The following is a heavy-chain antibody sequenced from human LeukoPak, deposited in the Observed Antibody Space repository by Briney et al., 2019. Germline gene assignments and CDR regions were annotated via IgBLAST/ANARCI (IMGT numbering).Heavy chain of an antibody. CDR2: IYSGGST. CDR1: GFTVSNNY. Sequence: PGGSLRLSCAASGFTVSNNYMSWVRQAPGKGLEWVSVIYSGGSTYYADSVKGRFTISRDNSKNTLYLQMNSLRAEDTAVYYCAKDLGETRDAFDIWGQGTMVTVSS. J-gene: IGHJ3*02. D-gene: IGHD4-17*01. CDR3: AKDLGETRDAFDI. V-gene: IGHV3-53*05.